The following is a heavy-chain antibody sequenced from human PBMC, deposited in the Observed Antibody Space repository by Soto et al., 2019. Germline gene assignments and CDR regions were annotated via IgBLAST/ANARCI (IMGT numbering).Heavy chain of an antibody. D-gene: IGHD3-10*01. J-gene: IGHJ4*02. V-gene: IGHV3-13*01. Sequence: EVQLVESGGGLVQPGGSLRLASAASGFTVSSYDMHWVRHVTGKGLEWVSTLGAGGDTYFPDSVKGRFTISRENVKNSLYLQMNNLGAGDTAVYYCARGTMVRGTLDPGISGPLDYWGQGTLVAVSS. CDR2: LGAGGDT. CDR1: GFTVSSYD. CDR3: ARGTMVRGTLDPGISGPLDY.